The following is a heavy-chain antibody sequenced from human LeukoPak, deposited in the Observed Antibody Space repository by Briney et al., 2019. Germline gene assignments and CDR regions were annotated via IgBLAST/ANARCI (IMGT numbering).Heavy chain of an antibody. D-gene: IGHD6-13*01. CDR3: AKDRRDFSSSWNYYFDY. J-gene: IGHJ4*02. V-gene: IGHV1-2*02. CDR1: GYTFTGYY. CDR2: INPNSGGT. Sequence: ASVKVSCKASGYTFTGYYMHWVRQAPEQGLEWMGWINPNSGGTNYAQKFQGRVTMTRDTSISTAYMELSRLRSDDTAVYYCAKDRRDFSSSWNYYFDYWGQGTLVTVSS.